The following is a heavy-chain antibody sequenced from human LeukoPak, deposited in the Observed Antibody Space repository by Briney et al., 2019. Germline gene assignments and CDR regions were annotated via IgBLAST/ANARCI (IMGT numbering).Heavy chain of an antibody. CDR2: IRSKVYGGTP. V-gene: IGHV3-49*04. J-gene: IGHJ4*02. CDR3: TRDQTPYY. Sequence: PGGSLRLSCAVSGLTFSKYGMSWVRQAPGKGLEWVGFIRSKVYGGTPEYAASVKGRFTISRDDSQGIAYLQMNSLKTEDTAVYYCTRDQTPYYWGQGTLVTVSS. CDR1: GLTFSKYG.